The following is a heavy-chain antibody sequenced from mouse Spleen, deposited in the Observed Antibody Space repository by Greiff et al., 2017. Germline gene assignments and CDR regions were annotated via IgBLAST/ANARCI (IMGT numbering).Heavy chain of an antibody. CDR2: INPSTGGT. CDR1: GYSFTGYY. D-gene: IGHD4-1*01. CDR3: ALTGNDY. Sequence: VQLQQSGPELVKPGASVKISCKASGYSFTGYYMNWVKQSPEKSLEWIGEINPSTGGTTYNQKFKAKATLTVDKSSSTAYMQLKSLTSEDSAVYYCALTGNDYWGQGTTLTVSS. V-gene: IGHV1-42*01. J-gene: IGHJ2*01.